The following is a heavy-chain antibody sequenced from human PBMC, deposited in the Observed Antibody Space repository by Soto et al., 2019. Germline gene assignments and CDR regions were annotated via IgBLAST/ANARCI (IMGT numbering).Heavy chain of an antibody. CDR2: ISPYNGNA. CDR1: GYGFTIYG. D-gene: IGHD6-6*01. Sequence: ASVKVSCKASGYGFTIYGLSWVRQAPGQGLEWMAWISPYNGNANYAQKFQDRVSMTTDTSTSTAYMELRSLRSDDTAVYYCARDLGFSSSKALDFWGQGIWGDAFDIWGQGTMVTVSS. V-gene: IGHV1-18*01. J-gene: IGHJ3*02. CDR3: ARDLGFSSSKALDFWGQGIWGDAFDI.